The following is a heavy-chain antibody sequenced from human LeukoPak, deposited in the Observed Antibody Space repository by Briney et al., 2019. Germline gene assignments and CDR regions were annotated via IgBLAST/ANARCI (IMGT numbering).Heavy chain of an antibody. J-gene: IGHJ4*02. Sequence: SVKVSCKASGGTFSSYAISWVRQAPGQGLEWMGGIIPIFGTANYAQRFQGRVTITADESTSTAYMELSSLRSEDTAVYYCAREASGWYYFDYWGQGTLVTVSS. CDR1: GGTFSSYA. V-gene: IGHV1-69*13. CDR2: IIPIFGTA. D-gene: IGHD6-19*01. CDR3: AREASGWYYFDY.